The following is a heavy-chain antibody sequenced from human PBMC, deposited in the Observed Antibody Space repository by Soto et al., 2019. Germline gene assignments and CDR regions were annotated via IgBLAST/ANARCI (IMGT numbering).Heavy chain of an antibody. D-gene: IGHD3-3*02. CDR2: TYHRSKWHN. Sequence: QVQLQQSGPGLVKPSQTLSLTCAISGDSVSSNSAAWNWIRKSPSRGLEWLGRTYHRSKWHNDSAESVISRITIQPYTAQNQFSRQLNSVTPDETAVYDCARDRAHFGMDVWGEGNTVTVSS. CDR1: GDSVSSNSAA. CDR3: ARDRAHFGMDV. V-gene: IGHV6-1*01. J-gene: IGHJ6*04.